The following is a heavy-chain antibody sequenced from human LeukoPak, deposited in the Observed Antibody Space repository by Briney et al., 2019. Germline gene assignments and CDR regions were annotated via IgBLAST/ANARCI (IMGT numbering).Heavy chain of an antibody. Sequence: SETLSLTCTVSGGSISSYYWSWIRQPPGKGLEWIGYIYYSGSTNYNPSLKSRVTISVDTSKNQFSLKLRSVTAADTAVYYCARGSRSTYYDSSGQYFQHWGQGTLVTVSS. CDR2: IYYSGST. V-gene: IGHV4-59*01. J-gene: IGHJ1*01. D-gene: IGHD3-22*01. CDR1: GGSISSYY. CDR3: ARGSRSTYYDSSGQYFQH.